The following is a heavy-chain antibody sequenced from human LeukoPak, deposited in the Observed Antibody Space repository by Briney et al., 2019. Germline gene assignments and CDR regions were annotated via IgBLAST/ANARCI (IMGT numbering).Heavy chain of an antibody. D-gene: IGHD6-19*01. CDR2: IYYSGST. J-gene: IGHJ4*02. CDR1: GGSISSSSYY. CDR3: ARQEAVAGSDY. Sequence: PSETLSLTCTVSGGSISSSSYYWGWIRQPPGKGLEWIGSIYYSGSTYYNPSLKSRVTISVDTSKNQFSLKLSSVTAADTAVYYCARQEAVAGSDYWGQGTLVTASS. V-gene: IGHV4-39*01.